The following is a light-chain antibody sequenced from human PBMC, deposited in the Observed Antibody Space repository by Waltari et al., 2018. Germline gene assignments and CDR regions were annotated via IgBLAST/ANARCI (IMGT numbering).Light chain of an antibody. Sequence: EVLLTHSPGTLSLSPGDRATLSCRASESVDDLLAWYQQKPGQAPRPLIHDASTRATGIPDRFSGSGSGTDFTFPISRLAGGDFALYYCQQYRMTPVTFGQGTKVEIK. CDR1: ESVDDL. CDR2: DAS. J-gene: IGKJ2*01. CDR3: QQYRMTPVT. V-gene: IGKV3-20*01.